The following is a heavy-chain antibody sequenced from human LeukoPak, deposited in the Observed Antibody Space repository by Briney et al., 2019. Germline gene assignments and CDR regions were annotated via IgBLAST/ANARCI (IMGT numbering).Heavy chain of an antibody. CDR3: PSAPAYRTSTSCFNHCYFDL. J-gene: IGHJ2*01. CDR1: GFTFSSYS. Sequence: PGGSLRFSCAASGFTFSSYSMNWVRQAPGKGLKWVSSISSSSSYIYYADSVKGRFTISRDNAKNSLYLQTNSLRAEDTAVYYCPSAPAYRTSTSCFNHCYFDLWGPGTLVTAPS. CDR2: ISSSSSYI. V-gene: IGHV3-21*01. D-gene: IGHD2-2*01.